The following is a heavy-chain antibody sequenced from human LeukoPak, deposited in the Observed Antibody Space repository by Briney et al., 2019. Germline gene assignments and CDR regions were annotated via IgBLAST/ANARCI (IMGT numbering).Heavy chain of an antibody. J-gene: IGHJ4*02. CDR1: GFTFGDYA. V-gene: IGHV3-49*04. Sequence: GGSLRLSCTASGFTFGDYAMSWVRQAPGKGLEWVGFIRSKAYGGTTEYAASVKGRFTISRDDSKSIAYLQMNSLKTEDTTVYYCTRDLGITMVRELDYWGQGTLVTVSS. CDR2: IRSKAYGGTT. D-gene: IGHD3-10*01. CDR3: TRDLGITMVRELDY.